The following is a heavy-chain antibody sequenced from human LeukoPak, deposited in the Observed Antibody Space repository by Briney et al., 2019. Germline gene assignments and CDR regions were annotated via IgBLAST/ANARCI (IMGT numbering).Heavy chain of an antibody. CDR1: GGSFRGYY. Sequence: SETLSLTCAVYGGSFRGYYWTWIRQPPGKGLEWIGEINHSGDTNYNPSLKSRVTLSVDTSKNQFSLKLSSVTAADTAVYFCVRGFDYYGSGTYYMSPHYFHYWGQGTLVTVSS. D-gene: IGHD3-10*01. CDR3: VRGFDYYGSGTYYMSPHYFHY. J-gene: IGHJ4*02. CDR2: INHSGDT. V-gene: IGHV4-34*01.